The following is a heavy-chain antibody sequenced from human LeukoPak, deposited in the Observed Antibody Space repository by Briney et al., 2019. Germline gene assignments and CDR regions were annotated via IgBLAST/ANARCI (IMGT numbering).Heavy chain of an antibody. CDR3: ARRMGSSWYPNWFDP. D-gene: IGHD6-13*01. J-gene: IGHJ5*02. V-gene: IGHV1-69*05. CDR1: GGTFSSYA. Sequence: SVKVSCKASGGTFSSYAISWVRQAPGQGLEWMGGIIPIFGTANYAQKFQGRVTITTDESTSTAYMELSSLRSEDTAVYCCARRMGSSWYPNWFDPWGQGTLVTVSS. CDR2: IIPIFGTA.